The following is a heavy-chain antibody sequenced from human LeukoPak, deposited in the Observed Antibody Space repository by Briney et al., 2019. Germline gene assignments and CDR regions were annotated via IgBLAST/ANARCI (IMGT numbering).Heavy chain of an antibody. Sequence: SETLSLTCTVSGGSISSYYWSWIRQPPGKGLEWIGYIYYSGSTNYNPSLKSRVTISVDTSKNQFSLKLSSVTAADTAVYYCARAYETVRIKTDAFDIWGQGTMVTVSS. D-gene: IGHD3-22*01. CDR3: ARAYETVRIKTDAFDI. CDR2: IYYSGST. V-gene: IGHV4-59*01. J-gene: IGHJ3*02. CDR1: GGSISSYY.